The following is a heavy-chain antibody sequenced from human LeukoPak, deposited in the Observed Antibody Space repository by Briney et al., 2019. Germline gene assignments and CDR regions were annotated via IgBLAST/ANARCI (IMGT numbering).Heavy chain of an antibody. Sequence: ETSVKVYCQASGYTVTSYGISWVRQATGQGLEWMGWISAYNGNTNYAQKLQGRVTMTTDTSTSTAYMELRSLRSDDTAVYYCARDMDNWNYFDYWGQGTLVSVSS. CDR1: GYTVTSYG. CDR3: ARDMDNWNYFDY. J-gene: IGHJ4*02. V-gene: IGHV1-18*01. D-gene: IGHD1-20*01. CDR2: ISAYNGNT.